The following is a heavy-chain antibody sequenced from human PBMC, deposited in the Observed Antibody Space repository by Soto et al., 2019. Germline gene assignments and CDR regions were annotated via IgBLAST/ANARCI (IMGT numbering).Heavy chain of an antibody. Sequence: TLSLTCAASGFFISSGNYWGWIRKPPGKGLEWIGSIFHGGNTYYNPSLKSRVTISVDMSKNQFSLKLNSVTAADTAVYYCARARWYDAFDVWGQGTVVTVSS. D-gene: IGHD2-15*01. J-gene: IGHJ3*01. CDR2: IFHGGNT. V-gene: IGHV4-38-2*01. CDR1: GFFISSGNY. CDR3: ARARWYDAFDV.